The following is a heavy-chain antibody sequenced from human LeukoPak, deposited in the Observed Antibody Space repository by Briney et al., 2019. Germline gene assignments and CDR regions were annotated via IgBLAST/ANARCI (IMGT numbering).Heavy chain of an antibody. D-gene: IGHD6-6*01. CDR3: VKGLDCSSSQMDS. V-gene: IGHV3-64*05. CDR1: GFTFKSYA. CDR2: INTNGANT. Sequence: QPGGSLRLSCSASGFTFKSYAMHWVRQAPGKGLEYVSSINTNGANTFYADSVKGRFTISRDNSRNTVYVQMNSLTPEDTAVYYCVKGLDCSSSQMDSWGQGTLVTVSS. J-gene: IGHJ4*02.